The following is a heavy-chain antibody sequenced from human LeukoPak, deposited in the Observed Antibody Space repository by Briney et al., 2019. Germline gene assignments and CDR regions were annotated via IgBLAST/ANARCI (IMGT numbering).Heavy chain of an antibody. CDR1: GFTFSSYS. V-gene: IGHV3-21*04. Sequence: GGSLRLSCAASGFTFSSYSMNWVRQAPGKGLEWVSSISSSSSYTYYADSVKGRFTISRDNSKNTLYLQMNSLRAEDTAVYYCAKKGKWGQGTLVTVSS. D-gene: IGHD3-10*01. J-gene: IGHJ4*02. CDR2: ISSSSSYT. CDR3: AKKGK.